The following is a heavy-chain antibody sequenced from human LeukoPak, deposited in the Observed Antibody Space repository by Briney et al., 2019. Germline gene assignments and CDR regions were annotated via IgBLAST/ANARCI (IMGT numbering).Heavy chain of an antibody. V-gene: IGHV4-59*01. J-gene: IGHJ4*02. CDR1: GGSISSYY. Sequence: PSETLSLTCTVSGGSISSYYWSWIRQPPGKGLEWIGYIYYSGSTNYNPSLKSRVTISVDTSKNQFSLKLSSVTAADTAVYYCARNARAIIYWGQGTLVTVSS. D-gene: IGHD3-10*01. CDR2: IYYSGST. CDR3: ARNARAIIY.